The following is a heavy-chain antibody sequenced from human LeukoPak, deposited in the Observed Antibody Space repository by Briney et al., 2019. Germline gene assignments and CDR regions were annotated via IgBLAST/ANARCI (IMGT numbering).Heavy chain of an antibody. J-gene: IGHJ4*02. CDR3: AKDMPGIVVVVAATLGLDY. CDR2: ISSGRTI. Sequence: PGGSLRLSCAASGFTFSSYEMNWVRQAPGKGLEWVSYISSGRTIYYADSVKGRFTISRDNAKNSLYLQMNSLRTEDTALYYCAKDMPGIVVVVAATLGLDYWGQGTLVTVSS. CDR1: GFTFSSYE. V-gene: IGHV3-48*03. D-gene: IGHD2-15*01.